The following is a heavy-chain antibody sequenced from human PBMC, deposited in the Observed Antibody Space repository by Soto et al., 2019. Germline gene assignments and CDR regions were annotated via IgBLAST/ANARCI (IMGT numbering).Heavy chain of an antibody. CDR1: GFAFSGSA. D-gene: IGHD6-13*01. CDR2: IRSKANKYAT. J-gene: IGHJ3*02. CDR3: ARAAAGTNAFDI. Sequence: PGGSLRLSCAASGFAFSGSAMHWVRQASGKGLEWVGRIRSKANKYATAYAASVKGRFTISRDDSKNAAYLQMNSLRAEDTAVYYCARAAAGTNAFDIWGQGTMVTVSS. V-gene: IGHV3-73*01.